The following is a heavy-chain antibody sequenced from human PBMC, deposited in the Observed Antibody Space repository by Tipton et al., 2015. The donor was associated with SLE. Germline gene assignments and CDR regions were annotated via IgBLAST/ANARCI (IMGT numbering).Heavy chain of an antibody. J-gene: IGHJ4*02. CDR3: ARDHSGSVGTYFDY. CDR2: IYTSGST. Sequence: TLSLTCTVSGGSISSGSYYWSWIRQPAGKGLEWIGRIYTSGSTNYNPSLKSRVTISVDTSKNQFSLKLSSVTAADMAVYYCARDHSGSVGTYFDYWGQGTLVTVSS. V-gene: IGHV4-61*02. D-gene: IGHD1-26*01. CDR1: GGSISSGSYY.